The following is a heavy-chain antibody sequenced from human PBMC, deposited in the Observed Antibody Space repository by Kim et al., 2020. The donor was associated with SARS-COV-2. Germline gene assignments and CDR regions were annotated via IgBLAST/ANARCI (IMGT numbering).Heavy chain of an antibody. CDR1: GGSVTSGSYY. CDR3: ARLGNAWYYFGY. J-gene: IGHJ4*02. CDR2: IDYSGST. Sequence: SETLSLTCTVSGGSVTSGSYYWSWIRQPPGKGLEWVGFIDYSGSTTYNPSLRSRVIMSVDTSKNHFSLKLTSVTAADTAVYYCARLGNAWYYFGYWGQGSLVIVSS. V-gene: IGHV4-61*01. D-gene: IGHD1-26*01.